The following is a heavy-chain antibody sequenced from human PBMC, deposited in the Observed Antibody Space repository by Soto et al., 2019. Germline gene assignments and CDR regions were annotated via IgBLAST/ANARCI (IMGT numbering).Heavy chain of an antibody. J-gene: IGHJ3*02. Sequence: GGSLRLSCAASGFTFSSYSMNWVRQAPGKGLEWVSYISSSSSTIYYADSVKGRFTISRDNAKNSLYLQMNSLRAEDTAVYYCARDQWWEPRTHAFDIWGQGTMVTVSS. CDR1: GFTFSSYS. CDR2: ISSSSSTI. CDR3: ARDQWWEPRTHAFDI. D-gene: IGHD2-15*01. V-gene: IGHV3-48*04.